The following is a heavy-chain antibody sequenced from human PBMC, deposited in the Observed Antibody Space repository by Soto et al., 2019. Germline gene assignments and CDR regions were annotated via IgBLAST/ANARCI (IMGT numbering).Heavy chain of an antibody. CDR2: IYYSGST. D-gene: IGHD3-10*01. Sequence: SQTLSLTCPVSGGSINSGGYYWSWIRQHPGKGLEWIGYIYYSGSTYYNPSLKSRVTISVDTSKNQLSLKLSSVTAADTAVYYCARVRHSYGNWFDPWGQGTLVTVSS. J-gene: IGHJ5*02. CDR1: GGSINSGGYY. CDR3: ARVRHSYGNWFDP. V-gene: IGHV4-31*03.